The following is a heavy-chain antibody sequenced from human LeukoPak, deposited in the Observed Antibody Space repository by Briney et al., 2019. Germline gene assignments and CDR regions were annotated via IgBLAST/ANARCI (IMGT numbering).Heavy chain of an antibody. Sequence: GGSLRLSCAASGFIFSSSAMSWVRQAPGKGLEWVSAVSNNGGYTYYADSVQGRFTISRDNSKSTLCLQMNSLRAEDTAVYYCARPGSSRTIDYWGQGTLVTVSS. D-gene: IGHD1-26*01. J-gene: IGHJ4*02. V-gene: IGHV3-23*01. CDR2: VSNNGGYT. CDR3: ARPGSSRTIDY. CDR1: GFIFSSSA.